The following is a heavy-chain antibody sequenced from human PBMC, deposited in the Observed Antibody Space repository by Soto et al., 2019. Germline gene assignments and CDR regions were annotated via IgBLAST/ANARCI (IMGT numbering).Heavy chain of an antibody. CDR1: GFTVSTKY. V-gene: IGHV3-66*01. J-gene: IGHJ4*02. CDR3: ARDPWAADY. D-gene: IGHD3-16*01. Sequence: ESGGGLVQPGGSLRLSCAASGFTVSTKYMSWVRQAPGKGLEWVSVIYSGGSTFYADSVRGRFTISRDNSKNTVNLQMNSLRAEDTAVYYCARDPWAADYWGQGTLVTGSS. CDR2: IYSGGST.